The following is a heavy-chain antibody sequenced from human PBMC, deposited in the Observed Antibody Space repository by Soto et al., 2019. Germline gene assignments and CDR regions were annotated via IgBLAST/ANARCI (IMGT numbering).Heavy chain of an antibody. CDR1: GYTFAGYY. V-gene: IGHV1-2*02. D-gene: IGHD3-3*01. CDR2: INPNSGGT. CDR3: ARDQRITIFGVVNYYYYGMDV. J-gene: IGHJ6*02. Sequence: ASVKVSCKASGYTFAGYYMHWVRQAPGQTLEWMGWINPNSGGTNYAQKFQGRVTMTRDTSISSAYMELSRLRSDDTAVYYCARDQRITIFGVVNYYYYGMDVWGQGTTVTVSS.